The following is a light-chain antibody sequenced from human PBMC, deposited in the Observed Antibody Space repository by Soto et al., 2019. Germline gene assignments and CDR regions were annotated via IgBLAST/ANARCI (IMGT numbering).Light chain of an antibody. V-gene: IGKV1-5*03. J-gene: IGKJ1*01. Sequence: HIPQPPSPLVGSVRGRVTITCRASQSINTWLAWYQQKPGKAPKLLIYKASSLESGVPSRFSGSGSGTEFTLTISSLQPDDFATYYCQQYNSYSRTFGQGTKVDIK. CDR2: KAS. CDR1: QSINTW. CDR3: QQYNSYSRT.